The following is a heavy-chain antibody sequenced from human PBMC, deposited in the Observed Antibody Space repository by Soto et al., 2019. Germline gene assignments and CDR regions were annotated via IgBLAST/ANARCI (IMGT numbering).Heavy chain of an antibody. D-gene: IGHD1-26*01. CDR3: TKQNRVNLVENDAYDF. CDR2: TRSRSNNYAT. J-gene: IGHJ3*01. Sequence: EVQLVESGGGMVQPGGALKLSSAASGFTFSDSAMHWVRQAPGKGLEWVGRTRSRSNNYATEYGASEKGMLTICRDALKKKVDLQMLGLKSEDTGMLYCTKQNRVNLVENDAYDFWGHGPIVTDSS. V-gene: IGHV3-73*01. CDR1: GFTFSDSA.